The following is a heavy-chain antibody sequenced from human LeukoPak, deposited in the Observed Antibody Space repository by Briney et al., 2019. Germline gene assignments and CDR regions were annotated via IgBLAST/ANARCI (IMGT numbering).Heavy chain of an antibody. V-gene: IGHV3-20*04. CDR1: GFTFDDYG. CDR3: GRYLRKLYGRGGDYYFYMDV. Sequence: PGGSLRLSCAASGFTFDDYGMSWVRQAPGKGLEWVSGINWNGSGAGYADSVKGRFTISRDNAKNSLYLQMNSLKAEDTALFYSGRYLRKLYGRGGDYYFYMDVWGKGTTVTVSS. D-gene: IGHD4-17*01. J-gene: IGHJ6*03. CDR2: INWNGSGA.